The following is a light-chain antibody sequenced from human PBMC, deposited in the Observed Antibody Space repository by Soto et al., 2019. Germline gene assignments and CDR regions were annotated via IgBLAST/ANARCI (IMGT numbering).Light chain of an antibody. CDR1: QSVSSSY. J-gene: IGKJ2*02. CDR3: QQYGSSST. CDR2: GAS. Sequence: EIVLTQSPGTLSLSPGERATLSCRASQSVSSSYLAWYQQKPGQAPRLLIYGASSRATGIPDRFSGSGSGTDFTLTISRLEPEDCAVYYCQQYGSSSTFGQGTKLEIK. V-gene: IGKV3-20*01.